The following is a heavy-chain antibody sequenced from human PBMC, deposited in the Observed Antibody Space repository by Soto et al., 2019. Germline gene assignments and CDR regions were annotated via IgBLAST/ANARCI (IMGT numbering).Heavy chain of an antibody. CDR2: ISGSGGST. J-gene: IGHJ4*02. D-gene: IGHD3-22*01. V-gene: IGHV3-23*01. CDR1: GFTFSSYA. CDR3: AKANYYYDSSGYYRMYYFDY. Sequence: GGSLRLSCAASGFTFSSYAMSWVRQAPGKGLEWVSAISGSGGSTYYADSVKGRFTISRDNSKNTLYLQMNSLRAEDTAVYYCAKANYYYDSSGYYRMYYFDYWGQGTLVTVSS.